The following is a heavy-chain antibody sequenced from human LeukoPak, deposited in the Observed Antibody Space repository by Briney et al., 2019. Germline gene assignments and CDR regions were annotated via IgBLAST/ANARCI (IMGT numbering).Heavy chain of an antibody. D-gene: IGHD3-10*01. CDR3: AKDIRGMVRGDYYYGMDV. J-gene: IGHJ6*02. CDR1: GFTFDDYA. Sequence: GGSLRLSCAASGFTFDDYAMHRGRQAPGKGLEWVSLISGDGGSTYYADSVKGRFTISRDNSKNSLYLQMNSLRTEDTALYYCAKDIRGMVRGDYYYGMDVWGQGTTVTVSS. V-gene: IGHV3-43*02. CDR2: ISGDGGST.